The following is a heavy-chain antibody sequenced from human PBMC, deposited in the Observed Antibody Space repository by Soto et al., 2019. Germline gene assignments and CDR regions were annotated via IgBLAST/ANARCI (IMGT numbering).Heavy chain of an antibody. D-gene: IGHD5-12*01. J-gene: IGHJ4*02. V-gene: IGHV4-59*01. Sequence: XXTLSLTCTVSCGSISSYYCSWIRQPPGKGLEWMGXIYYSXSTNYNHSLNXXVTISVDXXKNQFSLKMSSVTAADTAVYYCAGGTDGKKVAYWGQGTLVTVSS. CDR2: IYYSXST. CDR3: AGGTDGKKVAY. CDR1: CGSISSYY.